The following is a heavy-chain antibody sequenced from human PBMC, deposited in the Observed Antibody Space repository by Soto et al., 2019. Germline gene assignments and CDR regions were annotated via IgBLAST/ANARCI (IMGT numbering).Heavy chain of an antibody. CDR3: ASTVSRYYYYGMDV. V-gene: IGHV1-69*13. D-gene: IGHD4-4*01. CDR2: IVPIFGTA. J-gene: IGHJ6*02. Sequence: GASVKVSCKASGGTFSSYAISWVRQAPGQGLEWMGGIVPIFGTANYAQKFQGRVTITADESTSTGYMELSSLRSEDTAVYYCASTVSRYYYYGMDVWGQGTTVTVSS. CDR1: GGTFSSYA.